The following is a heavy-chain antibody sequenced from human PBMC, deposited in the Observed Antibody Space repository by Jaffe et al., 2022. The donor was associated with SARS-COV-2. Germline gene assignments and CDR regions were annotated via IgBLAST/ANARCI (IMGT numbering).Heavy chain of an antibody. CDR1: GFTFDDYA. J-gene: IGHJ4*02. D-gene: IGHD3-9*01. CDR3: VKAIHEFDWLLAPYDS. CDR2: ISWNSIII. V-gene: IGHV3-9*01. Sequence: EVHLVESGGGLVQPGRSLRISCAASGFTFDDYAMHWVRQAPGKGLEWVSGISWNSIIIEYADSVKGRFTVSRDNAKKSLYLQMNSLRPEDTGLYYCVKAIHEFDWLLAPYDSWGQGTPVTVSS.